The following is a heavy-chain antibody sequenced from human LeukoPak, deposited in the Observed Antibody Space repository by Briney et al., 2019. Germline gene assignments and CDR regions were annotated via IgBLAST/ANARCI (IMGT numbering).Heavy chain of an antibody. CDR3: AGGSAPLATPFDY. CDR1: GGSLSGYY. Sequence: PSETLSLTCAVYGGSLSGYYWSWIRQPPGKGLGWIGEINHSGSTNYNPSLKSRVTISVDTSKNQFSLKLSSVTAADTAVYYCAGGSAPLATPFDYWGQGTLVTVSS. V-gene: IGHV4-34*01. D-gene: IGHD1-26*01. J-gene: IGHJ4*02. CDR2: INHSGST.